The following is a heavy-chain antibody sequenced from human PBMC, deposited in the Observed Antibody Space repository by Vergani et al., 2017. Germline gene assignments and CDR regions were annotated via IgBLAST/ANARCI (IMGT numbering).Heavy chain of an antibody. CDR1: GFYFSSYI. CDR2: VSTGTKSQ. CDR3: AREYSSTSGRAFDF. Sequence: QLVESGGGWVQPGGSLRLSCVVSGFYFSSYIMNWVRQAPGKGLEWVSFVSTGTKSQSYAESVKGRFTISRDSAKNSLYLQMDSLRAEDTAVYYCAREYSSTSGRAFDFWGQGTKVTVSS. J-gene: IGHJ3*01. D-gene: IGHD2-2*01. V-gene: IGHV3-48*01.